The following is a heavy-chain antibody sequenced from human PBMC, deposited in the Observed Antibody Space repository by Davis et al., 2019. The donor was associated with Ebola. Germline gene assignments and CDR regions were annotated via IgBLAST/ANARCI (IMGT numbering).Heavy chain of an antibody. V-gene: IGHV6-1*01. CDR3: ARGWLRSGLDS. D-gene: IGHD5-12*01. J-gene: IGHJ4*02. CDR1: GDTVFGKNGA. Sequence: HSQTLSLTCAISGDTVFGKNGAWNWIRQSPSRGLEWLGRTYYTSKWFYEYGVSVKSRITVNPDTSKNQFSLQLDSVTPEDTAVYYCARGWLRSGLDSWGQGILVTVSS. CDR2: TYYTSKWFY.